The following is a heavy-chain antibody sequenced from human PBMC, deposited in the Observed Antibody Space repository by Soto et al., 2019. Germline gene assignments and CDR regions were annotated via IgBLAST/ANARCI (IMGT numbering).Heavy chain of an antibody. D-gene: IGHD6-6*01. CDR1: GFTFRSYA. CDR2: ISGSGGST. J-gene: IGHJ4*02. V-gene: IGHV3-23*01. Sequence: EVQLLESGGGLVQPGGSLRVSCAASGFTFRSYAMNWVRQAPGKGLEWVSAISGSGGSTYYADSVKSRFSISRDNSKITLYLQRNSLRAEDTAVYFCAKEMYSSSSFDYWGQGTLVTVSS. CDR3: AKEMYSSSSFDY.